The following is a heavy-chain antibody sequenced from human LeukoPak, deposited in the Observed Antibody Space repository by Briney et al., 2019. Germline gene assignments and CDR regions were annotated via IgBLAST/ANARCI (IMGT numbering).Heavy chain of an antibody. V-gene: IGHV3-21*01. Sequence: GGSLRLSCAASGFTFSSYSMNWVRQAPGKGLEWVSSIRSSSSYIYYADSVKGRFTISRDNAKNSLYLQMNSLRAEDTAVYYCARDSLTMIVPLLRNWFVPWGQGTLVTVSS. CDR3: ARDSLTMIVPLLRNWFVP. D-gene: IGHD3-22*01. CDR1: GFTFSSYS. J-gene: IGHJ5*02. CDR2: IRSSSSYI.